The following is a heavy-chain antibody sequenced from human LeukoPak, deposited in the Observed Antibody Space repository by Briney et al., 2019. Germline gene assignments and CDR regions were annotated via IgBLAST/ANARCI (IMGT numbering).Heavy chain of an antibody. CDR3: PRARRGRAWYRPFDY. V-gene: IGHV4-39*01. CDR1: SGSVNCSCYE. D-gene: IGHD1-26*01. Sequence: SETLSLTCTVSSGSVNCSCYECGWIRQPPGKGLEWIGSIYYSGSTYYNPSLKSRVTISVDTSKNQFSLKLSSVTAAATAVYYRPRARRGRAWYRPFDYWGQGTLVTVSS. J-gene: IGHJ4*02. CDR2: IYYSGST.